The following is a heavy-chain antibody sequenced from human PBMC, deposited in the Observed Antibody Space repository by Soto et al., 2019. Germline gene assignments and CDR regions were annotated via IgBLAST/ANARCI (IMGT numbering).Heavy chain of an antibody. V-gene: IGHV4-31*02. Sequence: QVQLEQSGPGLVKPAQTLSLTCKISGGSITSVNHYWSWIRQSPGEGLEWIGYIFDSGTTHYNLSLKGRVTISGDASQSQFSLTIHSVTAADTAVYYCAREVSGTGAFDYWGQGTLVTVSS. CDR3: AREVSGTGAFDY. CDR1: GGSITSVNHY. D-gene: IGHD2-8*02. CDR2: IFDSGTT. J-gene: IGHJ4*02.